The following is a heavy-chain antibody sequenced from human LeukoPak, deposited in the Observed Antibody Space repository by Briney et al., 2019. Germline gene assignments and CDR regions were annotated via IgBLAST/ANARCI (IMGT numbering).Heavy chain of an antibody. V-gene: IGHV1-18*04. CDR1: GYTFTSYG. CDR3: ARPQYYYGSGSYSDAFDI. Sequence: GASVKVSCKASGYTFTSYGISWVRQAPGQGLEWMEWISAYNGNTNYAQKLQGRVTMTTDTSTSTAYMELRSLRSDDTAVYYCARPQYYYGSGSYSDAFDIWGQGTMVTVSS. J-gene: IGHJ3*02. D-gene: IGHD3-10*01. CDR2: ISAYNGNT.